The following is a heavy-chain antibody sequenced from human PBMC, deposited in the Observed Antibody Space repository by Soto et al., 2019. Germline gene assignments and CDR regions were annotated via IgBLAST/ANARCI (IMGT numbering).Heavy chain of an antibody. J-gene: IGHJ3*02. CDR2: INSDGSST. CDR3: ARDRGYYGSNGYYYFGAFDI. CDR1: GFNFSAYL. D-gene: IGHD3-22*01. V-gene: IGHV3-74*01. Sequence: GGSLRLSCAASGFNFSAYLMHWVRQVPGKGRVGVSRINSDGSSTRYADSVKGRFTISRDNAKNTLHLQVISLRAEDTAVYYCARDRGYYGSNGYYYFGAFDIWGQGTTVTVSS.